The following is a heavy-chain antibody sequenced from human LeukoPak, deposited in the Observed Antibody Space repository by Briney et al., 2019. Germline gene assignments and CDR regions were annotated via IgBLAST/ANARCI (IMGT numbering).Heavy chain of an antibody. CDR2: IYYSGST. V-gene: IGHV4-59*12. D-gene: IGHD6-19*01. CDR1: GGSISSYY. J-gene: IGHJ1*01. Sequence: SETLSLTCTVSGGSISSYYWSWIRQPPGKGLEWIGYIYYSGSTNYNPSLKSRVTISVDTSKNQFSLKLSSVTAADTAVYYCARAYSSGLHNRHFQHWGQGTLVTVSS. CDR3: ARAYSSGLHNRHFQH.